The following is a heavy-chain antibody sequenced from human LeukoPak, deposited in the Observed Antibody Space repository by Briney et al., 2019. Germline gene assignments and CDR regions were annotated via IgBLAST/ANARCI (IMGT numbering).Heavy chain of an antibody. CDR2: VSHDAKNK. J-gene: IGHJ4*02. Sequence: GRSLRLSCAASGFSFSNCAMHWVCQAPGEGLEWVAVVSHDAKNKFYADFVKGRFTISRDNSKNTVDLQMNSLRAEDTAVYYCATPQNYWGRGTLVTVSS. CDR1: GFSFSNCA. V-gene: IGHV3-30*04. CDR3: ATPQNY. D-gene: IGHD2/OR15-2a*01.